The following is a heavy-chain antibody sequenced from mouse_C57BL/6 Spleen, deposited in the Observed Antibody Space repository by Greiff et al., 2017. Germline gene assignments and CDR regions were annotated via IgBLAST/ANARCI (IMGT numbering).Heavy chain of an antibody. Sequence: LVESGAELVRPGASVTLSCKASGYKFTDYEMHWVKQTPVHGLEWIGAIEPETGGTAYNQTFKGKAILTADNSSSTAYMELRSLTSEDSAVYYCTRPIYYYGSSYAMDYWGQGTSVTVSS. CDR2: IEPETGGT. D-gene: IGHD1-1*01. CDR3: TRPIYYYGSSYAMDY. CDR1: GYKFTDYE. V-gene: IGHV1-15*01. J-gene: IGHJ4*01.